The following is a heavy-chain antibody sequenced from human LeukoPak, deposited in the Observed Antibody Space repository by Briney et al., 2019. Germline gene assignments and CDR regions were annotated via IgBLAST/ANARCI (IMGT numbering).Heavy chain of an antibody. J-gene: IGHJ4*02. CDR1: GYTFPSYD. D-gene: IGHD3-16*02. CDR3: ARGRNIYYDYLWGNFRLDY. Sequence: GASVKVSCKASGYTFPSYDITWVRQAPGQGLEWMGGMDPNNGNTDYAQKFQGRVTMTRSTSISTAYMELSSLRSEDTAVYYCARGRNIYYDYLWGNFRLDYWGQGTLVTVSS. CDR2: MDPNNGNT. V-gene: IGHV1-8*01.